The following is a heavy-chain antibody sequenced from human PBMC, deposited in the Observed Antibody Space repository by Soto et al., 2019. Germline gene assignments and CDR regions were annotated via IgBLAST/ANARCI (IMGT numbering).Heavy chain of an antibody. J-gene: IGHJ4*02. CDR3: ARGDVAWELLNFDY. V-gene: IGHV1-69*02. Sequence: QVQLVQSGAEVKKPGSSVKVSYKASGGTFSSYTISWVRQAPGQGLEWMGRIIPILGIANYAQKFQGRVTITADKSTSTAYMELSSLRSEDTAVYYCARGDVAWELLNFDYWGQGTLVTVSS. D-gene: IGHD1-26*01. CDR1: GGTFSSYT. CDR2: IIPILGIA.